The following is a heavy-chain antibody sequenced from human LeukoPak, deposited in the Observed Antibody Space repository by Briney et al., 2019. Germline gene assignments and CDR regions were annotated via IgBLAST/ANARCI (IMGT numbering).Heavy chain of an antibody. CDR1: GGXVSSNRYF. J-gene: IGHJ3*01. Sequence: SETLSLTCTVSGGXVSSNRYFWNWIRQPPGKGLQWVGYFYYSGSTNYNPSLESRVTISVDTSSNQFSLKLSSVTAADTALYYCARVMASNGSIDFWGQGTMVTVSS. CDR2: FYYSGST. CDR3: ARVMASNGSIDF. V-gene: IGHV4-61*01. D-gene: IGHD1-26*01.